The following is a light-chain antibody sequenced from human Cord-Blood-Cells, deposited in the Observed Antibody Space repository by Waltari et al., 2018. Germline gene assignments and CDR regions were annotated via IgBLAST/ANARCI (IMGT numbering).Light chain of an antibody. V-gene: IGLV2-23*02. J-gene: IGLJ2*01. Sequence: QSAVTQPASVSGSPAQSITISGTVTSRDVRSYNLVSWYQQHPGKAPKHMIYEVKKRPAGVSNRFSVSKSGNTASLTISGLQADDEADYYCCSYAGSSTYVVFGGGTKRTVL. CDR3: CSYAGSSTYVV. CDR2: EVK. CDR1: SRDVRSYNL.